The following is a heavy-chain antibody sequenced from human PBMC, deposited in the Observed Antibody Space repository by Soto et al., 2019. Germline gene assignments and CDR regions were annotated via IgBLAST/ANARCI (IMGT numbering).Heavy chain of an antibody. D-gene: IGHD3-10*01. J-gene: IGHJ5*02. CDR2: INHSGST. CDR3: ARVRGRGNWFDP. Sequence: SETLSLTCTVSGGSISSYYWSWIRQPAGKGLEWIGEINHSGSTNYNPSLKSRVTISVDTSKNQFSLKLSSVTAADTAVYYCARVRGRGNWFDPWGQGTLVTVSS. CDR1: GGSISSYY. V-gene: IGHV4-34*01.